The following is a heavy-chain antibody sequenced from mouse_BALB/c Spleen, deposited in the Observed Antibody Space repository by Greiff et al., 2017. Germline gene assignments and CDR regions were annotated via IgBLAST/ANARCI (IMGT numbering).Heavy chain of an antibody. CDR3: ARDGGGYDGDAMDY. CDR2: ISSGGSYT. D-gene: IGHD2-2*01. J-gene: IGHJ4*01. CDR1: GFTFSSYG. Sequence: EVKLVESGADLVKPGGSLKLSCAASGFTFSSYGMSWVRQTPDKRLEWVATISSGGSYTYYPDSVKGRFTISRDNAKNTLYLQMSSLKSEDTAVYYCARDGGGYDGDAMDYWGQGTSVTVSS. V-gene: IGHV5-6*01.